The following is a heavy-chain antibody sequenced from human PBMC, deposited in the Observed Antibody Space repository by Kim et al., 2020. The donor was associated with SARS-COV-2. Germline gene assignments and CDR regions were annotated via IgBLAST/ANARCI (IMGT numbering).Heavy chain of an antibody. J-gene: IGHJ4*02. CDR1: GFNFGDHT. Sequence: GGSLRLSCLVSGFNFGDHTIHWIRQFPGKGLEWVSAVTWNSGGTGYGDSVKGRATISRDKAKNSVYLEMNSLRPEDTALYYCARDNSGGLDYWGQGTGV. D-gene: IGHD1-26*01. V-gene: IGHV3-9*01. CDR2: VTWNSGGT. CDR3: ARDNSGGLDY.